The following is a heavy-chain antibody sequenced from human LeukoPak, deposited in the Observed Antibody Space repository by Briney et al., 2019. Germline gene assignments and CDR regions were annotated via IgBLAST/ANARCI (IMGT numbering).Heavy chain of an antibody. V-gene: IGHV4-39*07. D-gene: IGHD4-11*01. CDR1: DGSISSSSYY. Sequence: PSQTLSLTCTVSDGSISSSSYYWGWIRQPPGKGLEWIGSIYYSGSTYYNPSLKSRVTISVDTSKNQFSLKLSSVTAADTAVYYCARGTTVTSFDYWGQGTLVTVSS. CDR2: IYYSGST. J-gene: IGHJ4*02. CDR3: ARGTTVTSFDY.